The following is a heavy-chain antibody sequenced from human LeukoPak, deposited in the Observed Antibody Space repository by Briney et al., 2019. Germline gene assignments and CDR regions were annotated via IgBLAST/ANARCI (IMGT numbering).Heavy chain of an antibody. V-gene: IGHV3-66*01. Sequence: GSLRLSCAASGFTVSSNYMSWVRQAPGKGLEWVSVIYSGGSTYYADSVKGRFTISRDNSKNTLYLQMNSLRAEDTAVYYCARDGFCYGSGLDYWGQGTLVTVSS. CDR2: IYSGGST. CDR3: ARDGFCYGSGLDY. D-gene: IGHD3-10*01. CDR1: GFTVSSNY. J-gene: IGHJ4*02.